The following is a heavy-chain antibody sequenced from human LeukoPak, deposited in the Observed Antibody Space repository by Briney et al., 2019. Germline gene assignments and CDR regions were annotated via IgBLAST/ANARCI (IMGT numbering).Heavy chain of an antibody. CDR3: STFPGGYSYGTPYYFDY. V-gene: IGHV3-23*01. J-gene: IGHJ4*02. CDR1: GGSISSSSYY. D-gene: IGHD5-18*01. Sequence: ETLSLTCTVSGGSISSSSYYWGWIRQAPGKGLEWVSAISGSGGSTYYADSVKGRFTISRDNSKNTLYLQMNSLRAEDTAVYYCSTFPGGYSYGTPYYFDYWGQGTLVTVSS. CDR2: ISGSGGST.